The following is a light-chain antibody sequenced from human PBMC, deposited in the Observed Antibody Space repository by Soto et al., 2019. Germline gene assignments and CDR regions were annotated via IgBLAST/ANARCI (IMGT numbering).Light chain of an antibody. Sequence: EIVLTQSPATLSLSPGERATLTCTASESISKFLFWYQQRPGQSPSLLISDASKRATGVPARFSGSGSGTDFTLTISSLEPEDSAVYYCQQRNSWPLTFGGGTKVEI. V-gene: IGKV3-11*01. CDR1: ESISKF. J-gene: IGKJ4*01. CDR2: DAS. CDR3: QQRNSWPLT.